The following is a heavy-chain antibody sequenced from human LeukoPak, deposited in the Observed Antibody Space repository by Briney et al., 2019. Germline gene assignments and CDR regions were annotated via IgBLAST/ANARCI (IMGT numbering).Heavy chain of an antibody. J-gene: IGHJ4*02. CDR1: GYTLTELS. Sequence: GASVKVSCKVSGYTLTELSMHWVRRAPGKGLGWMGGFDPEDGETIYAQKFQGRVTMTEDTSTDTAYMELSSLRSEDTAVYYCATDPGYCTNGVCYPTFHYWGQGTLVTVSS. CDR2: FDPEDGET. CDR3: ATDPGYCTNGVCYPTFHY. V-gene: IGHV1-24*01. D-gene: IGHD2-8*01.